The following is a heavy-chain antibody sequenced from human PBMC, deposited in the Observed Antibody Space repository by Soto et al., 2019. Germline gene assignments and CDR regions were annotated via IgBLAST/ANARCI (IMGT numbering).Heavy chain of an antibody. V-gene: IGHV3-74*01. J-gene: IGHJ6*03. CDR1: GFTFSGHS. CDR2: IDNAGTDS. D-gene: IGHD3-10*01. Sequence: EVQLVESGGGLVQPGGSLRLSCAASGFTFSGHSMHWVRQAPGKGLVWVSGIDNAGTDSTYADSVKGRFTSSRDNAKNALYLQMNSLRVEDTGVYYCASGWCGRDVCGNGTTFTVCS. CDR3: ASGWCGRDV.